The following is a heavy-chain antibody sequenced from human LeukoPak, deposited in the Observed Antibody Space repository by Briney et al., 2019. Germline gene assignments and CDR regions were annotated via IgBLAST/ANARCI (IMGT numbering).Heavy chain of an antibody. CDR1: GDSVSSNSAA. D-gene: IGHD4-11*01. CDR3: AREEVYSNYPWGYYYYYMDV. J-gene: IGHJ6*03. Sequence: SQTLSLTCAISGDSVSSNSAAWNWIRQSPSRGLEWLGRTYYRSKWYNDYAVSVKSRITINPDTSKNQFSLQLNSVTPEDTAVYYCAREEVYSNYPWGYYYYYMDVWGKGTTVTVSS. V-gene: IGHV6-1*01. CDR2: TYYRSKWYN.